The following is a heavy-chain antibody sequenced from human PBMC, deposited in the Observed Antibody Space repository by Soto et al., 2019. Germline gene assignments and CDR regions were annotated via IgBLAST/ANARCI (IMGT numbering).Heavy chain of an antibody. CDR2: INHSGST. V-gene: IGHV4-34*01. CDR1: GGAFSGYY. J-gene: IGHJ4*02. Sequence: QVQLQQGGAGLLKPSETLSLTCAVYGGAFSGYYWTWIRQPPGTGLEWIGEINHSGSTNYNPSHKRRVTISVDTYNNQFSPKLTSVNVADTAVYYCARDNGTSLFDYWGQGTLVTVTS. D-gene: IGHD2-8*01. CDR3: ARDNGTSLFDY.